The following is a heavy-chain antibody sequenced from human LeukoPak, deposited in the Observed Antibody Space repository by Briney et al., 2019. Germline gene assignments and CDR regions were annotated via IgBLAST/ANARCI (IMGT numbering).Heavy chain of an antibody. CDR3: ARRRIVGATHDAFDI. D-gene: IGHD1-26*01. V-gene: IGHV4-39*01. J-gene: IGHJ3*02. CDR1: GGSIRSSSYY. CDR2: IYYSGST. Sequence: SETLSLTCTVSGGSIRSSSYYWGWIRQPPGKGLEWIGSIYYSGSTYYNPSLKSRVTISVDTSKNQFSLKLSSVTAADTAVYYCARRRIVGATHDAFDIWGQGTMVTVSS.